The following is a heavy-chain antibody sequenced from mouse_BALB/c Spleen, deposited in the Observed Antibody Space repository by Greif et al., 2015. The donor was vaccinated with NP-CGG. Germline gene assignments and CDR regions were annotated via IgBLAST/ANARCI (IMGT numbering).Heavy chain of an antibody. CDR3: ARDGYYAMDY. J-gene: IGHJ4*01. CDR1: GFSLTSYG. CDR2: IWAGGST. V-gene: IGHV2-9*02. Sequence: VHLVESGPGLVAPSQSLSITCTVSGFSLTSYGVHWVRQPPGKGLAWLGVIWAGGSTNYNSALMSRLSISKDNSRRQVFLKMNSLQTDDTAMYYCARDGYYAMDYWGQGTSVTGSS.